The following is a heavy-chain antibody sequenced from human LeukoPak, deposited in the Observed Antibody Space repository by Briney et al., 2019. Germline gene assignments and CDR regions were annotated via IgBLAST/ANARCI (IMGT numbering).Heavy chain of an antibody. J-gene: IGHJ4*02. V-gene: IGHV4-30-4*01. CDR2: IYYSGST. D-gene: IGHD3-9*01. CDR3: ARAALGRYFDWLRPLDY. CDR1: GGSISSGDYY. Sequence: PSETLSLTCTVSGGSISSGDYYWSWIRQPPGKGLEWIGYIYYSGSTYYNPSLKSRVTISVDTSKNQFSLKLSSVTAADTAVYYCARAALGRYFDWLRPLDYWGQGTLATVSS.